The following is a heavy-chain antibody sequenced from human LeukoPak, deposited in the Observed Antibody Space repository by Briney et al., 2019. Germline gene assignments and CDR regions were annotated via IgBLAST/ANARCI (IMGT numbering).Heavy chain of an antibody. V-gene: IGHV4-59*01. D-gene: IGHD5-18*01. Sequence: SEALSLTCTVSGDSITNYYWSWIRQPPGKGLEWMGYSHSSGNTKYNPSLKSRVTMSVDTSKNQVSLRLTSVAAADTAVYFCERGGYSNGYGPYHFDSWGQGTLVIVSS. CDR3: ERGGYSNGYGPYHFDS. CDR2: SHSSGNT. J-gene: IGHJ4*02. CDR1: GDSITNYY.